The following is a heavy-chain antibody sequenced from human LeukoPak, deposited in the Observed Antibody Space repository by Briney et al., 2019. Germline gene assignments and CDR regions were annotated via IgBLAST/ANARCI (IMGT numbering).Heavy chain of an antibody. CDR1: GYSFTSYW. CDR3: ARQSGTGATASGGDY. V-gene: IGHV5-51*01. D-gene: IGHD1-26*01. Sequence: GESLKISCKGSGYSFTSYWIGWVRPMPGKGLEWMGIIYPGDSDTRYSPSFQGQVTISADKSISTAYLQWSSLKASDTAMYYCARQSGTGATASGGDYWGQGTLVTVSS. CDR2: IYPGDSDT. J-gene: IGHJ4*02.